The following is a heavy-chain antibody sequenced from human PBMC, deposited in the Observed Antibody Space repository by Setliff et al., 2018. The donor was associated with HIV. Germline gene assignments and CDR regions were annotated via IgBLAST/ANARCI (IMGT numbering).Heavy chain of an antibody. CDR2: ISGSGGNT. V-gene: IGHV3-23*01. J-gene: IGHJ6*02. CDR3: AKDYRRVSPQHSGYESHYYYGMDV. CDR1: GFTFSSYA. D-gene: IGHD5-12*01. Sequence: GGSLRLSCAASGFTFSSYAMSWVRQAPGKGLEWVSVISGSGGNTYYADAVRGRFTISRDKSKNTLYLQMNSLRAEDTAVYYCAKDYRRVSPQHSGYESHYYYGMDVWGQGTTVTVSS.